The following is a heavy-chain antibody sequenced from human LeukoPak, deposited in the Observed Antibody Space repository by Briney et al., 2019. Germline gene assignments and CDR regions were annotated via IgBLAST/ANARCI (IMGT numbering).Heavy chain of an antibody. D-gene: IGHD3-22*01. CDR3: ARRAYYDSSGYYPASGHFDL. CDR2: IYSNGIS. CDR1: GGSIFSYY. Sequence: SETLSLTCTVSGGSIFSYYFNWIRQPPGKGLEWIGYIYSNGISSYNPSLRGRGTISIATSKNQFSLRLRSVTAADTAIYYCARRAYYDSSGYYPASGHFDLWGRGTLVTVSS. V-gene: IGHV4-4*08. J-gene: IGHJ2*01.